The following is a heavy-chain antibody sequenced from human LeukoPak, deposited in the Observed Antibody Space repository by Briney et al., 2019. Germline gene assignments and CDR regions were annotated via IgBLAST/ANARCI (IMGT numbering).Heavy chain of an antibody. V-gene: IGHV1-2*02. CDR2: VNNNSGGT. Sequence: GAPVKVVYTPSGYTFTGYYMHWGRQAPRQRLEWKGWVNNNSGGTTTQHQVQGRVTMTRDTAISTAYMELSRLRSDDTAMYYCAREAAAGSSDHWGQGTLVTVSS. CDR1: GYTFTGYY. D-gene: IGHD6-25*01. CDR3: AREAAAGSSDH. J-gene: IGHJ4*02.